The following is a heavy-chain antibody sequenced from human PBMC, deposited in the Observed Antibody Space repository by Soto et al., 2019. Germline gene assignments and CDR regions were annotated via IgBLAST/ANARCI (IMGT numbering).Heavy chain of an antibody. CDR1: GYTFTGYY. Sequence: QVQLVQSGAEVKKPGASVKVSCKASGYTFTGYYMHWVRQAPGQGLEWMGWINPNSGGTNNAQKFQGEDTMTRDTSISTAYMELSRLRSDDTAVYYCARDRSYDYVWGSYRYYYYYGMDVWGQGTTVTVSS. CDR3: ARDRSYDYVWGSYRYYYYYGMDV. J-gene: IGHJ6*02. V-gene: IGHV1-2*02. CDR2: INPNSGGT. D-gene: IGHD3-16*02.